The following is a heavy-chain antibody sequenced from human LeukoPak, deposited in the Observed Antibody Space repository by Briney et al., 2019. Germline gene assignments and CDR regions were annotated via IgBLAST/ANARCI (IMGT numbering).Heavy chain of an antibody. Sequence: SETLSLTCTVSGGTISSYYWNWIRQPPGKGLEWIGYIYYGGRTNYNPSLKSRVTTSVDTSKNQFSLKLSSVTAADTAVYYCARGVYYPGYYFDYWGQGALVTVSS. CDR2: IYYGGRT. J-gene: IGHJ4*02. CDR3: ARGVYYPGYYFDY. CDR1: GGTISSYY. D-gene: IGHD3-22*01. V-gene: IGHV4-59*01.